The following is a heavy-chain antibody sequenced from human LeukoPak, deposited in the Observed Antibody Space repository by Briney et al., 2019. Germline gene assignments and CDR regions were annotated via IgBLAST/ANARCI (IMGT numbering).Heavy chain of an antibody. V-gene: IGHV3-74*01. CDR1: GFTLTTYW. D-gene: IGHD2-15*01. CDR3: VRARFCTGGTCYSDY. J-gene: IGHJ4*02. Sequence: GGSLRLSCAASGFTLTTYWMQWVRQAPGKGLVWVSRINSNGRETIYADSVKGRFTISRDNAKNTLDLQMDSLRVDDTAVYYCVRARFCTGGTCYSDYWGQGILVTVSS. CDR2: INSNGRET.